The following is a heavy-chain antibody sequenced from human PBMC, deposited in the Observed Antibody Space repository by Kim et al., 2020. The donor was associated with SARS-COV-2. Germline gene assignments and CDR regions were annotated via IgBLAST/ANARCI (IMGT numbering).Heavy chain of an antibody. D-gene: IGHD6-13*01. V-gene: IGHV3-21*01. CDR3: ARVAAAAGTTDY. J-gene: IGHJ4*02. Sequence: YYADSVKGRFTISRDNAKNSLYLQMNSLRAEDTAVYYCARVAAAAGTTDYWGQGTLVTVSS.